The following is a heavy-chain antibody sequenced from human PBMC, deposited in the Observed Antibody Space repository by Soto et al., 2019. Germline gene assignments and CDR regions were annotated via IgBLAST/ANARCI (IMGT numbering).Heavy chain of an antibody. D-gene: IGHD3-22*01. J-gene: IGHJ4*02. CDR3: ARVRESSGYYDY. CDR1: RYTFTSYG. V-gene: IGHV1-18*04. Sequence: GSVKVSCKASRYTFTSYGISWVRQAPGQGLEWMGWISAYNGNTNYAQKLQGRVTMTTDTSTSTAYMELRSLRSDETAVYYCARVRESSGYYDYWGQGTLVTVSS. CDR2: ISAYNGNT.